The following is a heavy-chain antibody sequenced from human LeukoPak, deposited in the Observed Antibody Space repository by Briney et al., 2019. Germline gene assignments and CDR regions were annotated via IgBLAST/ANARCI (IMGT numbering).Heavy chain of an antibody. Sequence: GGSLRLSCAASGFTFTGYVMSWVRQAPGNGLEWVSGISGSGGSTYYADSVKGRFTISRDNSKNTVFLQMNSLRDEDTALYYCASSSSWYYFDYWGQGALVTVSS. CDR1: GFTFTGYV. CDR3: ASSSSWYYFDY. D-gene: IGHD6-13*01. V-gene: IGHV3-23*01. CDR2: ISGSGGST. J-gene: IGHJ4*02.